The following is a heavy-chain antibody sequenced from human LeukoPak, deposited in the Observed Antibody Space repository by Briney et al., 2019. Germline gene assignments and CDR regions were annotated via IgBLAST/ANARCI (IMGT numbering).Heavy chain of an antibody. CDR2: IYYSGST. CDR1: GGSISSYY. V-gene: IGHV4-59*01. J-gene: IGHJ3*02. CDR3: AREAPGHFDI. Sequence: SDTLSLTCTVSGGSISSYYWSWIRQPPGEGLEWIGYIYYSGSTNYNLSLKSRVTISVDTSKNQFSLKLISVTAADTAVYYCAREAPGHFDIWGQGTMVTVSS.